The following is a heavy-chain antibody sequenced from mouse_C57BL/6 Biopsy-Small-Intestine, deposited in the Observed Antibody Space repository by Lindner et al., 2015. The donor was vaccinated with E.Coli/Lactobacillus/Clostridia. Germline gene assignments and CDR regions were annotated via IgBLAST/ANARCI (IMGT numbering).Heavy chain of an antibody. CDR1: GYTFNGYW. D-gene: IGHD1-1*01. V-gene: IGHV1-80*01. J-gene: IGHJ1*03. CDR3: ARRDYGSTYWYFDV. Sequence: VQLQESGAEVMKPGASVKVSCKATGYTFNGYWIEWVKQRPGHGLEWIGQIYPGDDDTKYNGKFKGKATLTADRSSSTAYMQLSSLTSEDSAVYFCARRDYGSTYWYFDVWGTGTTVTVSS. CDR2: IYPGDDDT.